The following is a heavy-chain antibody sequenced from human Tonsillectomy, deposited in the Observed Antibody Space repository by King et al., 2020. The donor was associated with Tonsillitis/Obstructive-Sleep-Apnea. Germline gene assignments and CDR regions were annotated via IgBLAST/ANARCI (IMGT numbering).Heavy chain of an antibody. CDR2: ISGSGGST. CDR3: AKHWGYCSGGSCYPTGVDY. J-gene: IGHJ4*02. CDR1: GFTFSSYA. V-gene: IGHV3-23*04. D-gene: IGHD2-15*01. Sequence: VQLVESGGGLVQPGGSLRLSCAASGFTFSSYAMSWVRQAPGKGLEWVSVISGSGGSTYYADSVKGRFTISRDNSKNTLYLQMNSLRAEETAVYYCAKHWGYCSGGSCYPTGVDYWGQGTLVTVSS.